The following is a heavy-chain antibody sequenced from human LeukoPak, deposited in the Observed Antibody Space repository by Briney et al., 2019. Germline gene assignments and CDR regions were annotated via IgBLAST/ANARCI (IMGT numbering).Heavy chain of an antibody. V-gene: IGHV1-18*04. CDR1: GYTFTSYY. J-gene: IGHJ4*02. CDR2: ISGYNGNT. D-gene: IGHD1-14*01. Sequence: ASVKVSCTASGYTFTSYYMHWVRQAPGQGLEWMGWISGYNGNTNYAQKFRGRVTMTTDTSTSTAYMELRSLRSDDTAVYYCARVPPIPPITDFDYWGQGTLVIVSS. CDR3: ARVPPIPPITDFDY.